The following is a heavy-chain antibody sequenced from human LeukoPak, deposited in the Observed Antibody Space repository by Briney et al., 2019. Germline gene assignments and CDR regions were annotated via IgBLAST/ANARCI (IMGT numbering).Heavy chain of an antibody. J-gene: IGHJ3*02. CDR3: ARGVYCYDSSGYYYESNDAFDI. CDR1: GGSISSYY. CDR2: IYYSGST. D-gene: IGHD3-22*01. V-gene: IGHV4-59*01. Sequence: SETLSLTCTVSGGSISSYYWSWIRQPPGKGLEWIGYIYYSGSTNYNPSLKSRVTISVDTSKNQFSLKLSSVTAADTAVYYSARGVYCYDSSGYYYESNDAFDIWGQGTMVTVSS.